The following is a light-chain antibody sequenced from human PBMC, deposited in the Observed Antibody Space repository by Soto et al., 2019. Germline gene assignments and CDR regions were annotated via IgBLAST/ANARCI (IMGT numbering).Light chain of an antibody. J-gene: IGKJ4*01. CDR3: VQYGRLIT. CDR1: HIVSISY. Sequence: SVFSHSPGTLSFAPKERATLSFRASHIVSISYLSWYEQKPGPDPRILISGASSRATGITDRFSGSGSGTDFTLTIRRLEDEDFAVCYCVQYGRLITFGGGTQVDI. V-gene: IGKV3-20*01. CDR2: GAS.